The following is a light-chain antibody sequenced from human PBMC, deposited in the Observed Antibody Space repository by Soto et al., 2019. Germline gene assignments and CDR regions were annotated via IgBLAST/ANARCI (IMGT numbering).Light chain of an antibody. V-gene: IGLV1-40*01. CDR2: VNN. CDR1: SSNIGTGYD. J-gene: IGLJ2*01. CDR3: AAWDDSLNGVV. Sequence: QSVLTQPPSVSGAPGQRVTISCTGSSSNIGTGYDVHWYQQLPGTAPKLLIYVNNNRPSGVPDRFSGSKSGTSASLAISGLQSEDEADYYCAAWDDSLNGVVFGGGTKLTVL.